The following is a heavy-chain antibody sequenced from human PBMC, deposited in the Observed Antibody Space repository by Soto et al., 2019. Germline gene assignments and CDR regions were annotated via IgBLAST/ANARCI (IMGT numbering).Heavy chain of an antibody. J-gene: IGHJ5*02. Sequence: SETLSLTCTVSGASISGFYWSWIRKSAGKGPEWIGRIYATGTTDYIPSLKSRVMMSVDTSKKQFSLKLRSVTAADTAVYYCVRDGTKTLRDWFDPWGQGISVTVSS. V-gene: IGHV4-4*07. CDR1: GASISGFY. D-gene: IGHD1-1*01. CDR2: IYATGTT. CDR3: VRDGTKTLRDWFDP.